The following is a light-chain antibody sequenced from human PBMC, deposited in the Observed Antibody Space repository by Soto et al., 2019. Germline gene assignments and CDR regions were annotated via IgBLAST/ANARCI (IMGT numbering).Light chain of an antibody. CDR2: DAL. J-gene: IGKJ1*01. CDR1: QTINNW. CDR3: QQYNSYPRT. Sequence: DIQMTQSPFTLSASVGDRVTITCRASQTINNWLAWYQQKPGKAPKLLIYDALGLESGVPSRFSGSESGTEFSLTIDSLQPDDFAPYYCQQYNSYPRTFGQGTRVEIK. V-gene: IGKV1-5*01.